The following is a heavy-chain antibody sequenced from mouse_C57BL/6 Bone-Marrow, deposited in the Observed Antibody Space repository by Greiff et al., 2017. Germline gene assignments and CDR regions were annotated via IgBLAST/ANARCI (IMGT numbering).Heavy chain of an antibody. CDR1: GFNIKDDY. CDR3: TTPQYYGSSWYFDV. D-gene: IGHD1-1*01. Sequence: EVQLQQSGAELVRPGASVKLSCTASGFNIKDDYMHWVKQRPEQGLEWIGWIDPENGDTEYGSKFQGKATITADTSSNTAYLQLSSLTSEDTAVYYCTTPQYYGSSWYFDVWGTGTTVTVSS. J-gene: IGHJ1*03. V-gene: IGHV14-4*01. CDR2: IDPENGDT.